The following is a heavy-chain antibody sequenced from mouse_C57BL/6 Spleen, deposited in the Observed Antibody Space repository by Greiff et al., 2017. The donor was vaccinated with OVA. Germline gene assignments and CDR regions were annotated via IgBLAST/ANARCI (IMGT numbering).Heavy chain of an antibody. CDR3: ARYDFNYVFDY. V-gene: IGHV1-64*01. D-gene: IGHD2-1*01. Sequence: VQLQQPGAELVKPGASVKLSCKASGYTFTSYWMHWVKQRPGQGLEWIGMIHPNSGSTNYNEKFKSKATLTVDKSSSTAYMQLSSLTSEDSAVYYCARYDFNYVFDYWGQGTTLTVSS. CDR2: IHPNSGST. CDR1: GYTFTSYW. J-gene: IGHJ2*01.